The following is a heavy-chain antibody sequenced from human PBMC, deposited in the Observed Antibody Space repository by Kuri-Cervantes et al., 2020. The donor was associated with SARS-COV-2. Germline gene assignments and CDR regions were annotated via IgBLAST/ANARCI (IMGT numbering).Heavy chain of an antibody. J-gene: IGHJ6*03. CDR2: IWYDGSNK. CDR1: GFTFSSYG. V-gene: IGHV3-33*01. Sequence: GESLKISCAASGFTFSSYGMHWVRQAPGKGLEWVAVIWYDGSNKYYADSVKGRFTISRDNSKNTLYLQMNSLRAEDTAVYYYARDRIAPTGWDYYMDVWGKGTTVTVSS. CDR3: ARDRIAPTGWDYYMDV. D-gene: IGHD2-15*01.